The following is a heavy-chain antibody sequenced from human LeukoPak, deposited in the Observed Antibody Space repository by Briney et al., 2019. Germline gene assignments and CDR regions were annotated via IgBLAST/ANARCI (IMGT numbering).Heavy chain of an antibody. J-gene: IGHJ1*01. CDR2: ISGSGGST. V-gene: IGHV3-23*01. CDR1: GFTFSSYA. D-gene: IGHD5-12*01. Sequence: GGSLRLSCAASGFTFSSYAMSWVRQAPGKGLEWVSAISGSGGSTYYADSLKGRFTISRDNSKNTLYLEMNSLRAEDTAVYYCGRSGADKTEFFQHWGQGTLVTVSS. CDR3: GRSGADKTEFFQH.